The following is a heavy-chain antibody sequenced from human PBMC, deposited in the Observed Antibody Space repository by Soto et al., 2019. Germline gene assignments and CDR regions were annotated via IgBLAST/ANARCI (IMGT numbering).Heavy chain of an antibody. V-gene: IGHV3-23*01. CDR2: ISGSGGST. J-gene: IGHJ4*02. Sequence: GGSLRLSCAASGFTFSSYAMSWVRQAPGKGLEWVSAISGSGGSTYYADSVKGRFTISRDNSKNTLYLQMNSLRAEDTAVYYCAKDLSRPGYYGSGSYFEGGLRGYFDYWGQGTLVTVSS. CDR1: GFTFSSYA. D-gene: IGHD3-10*01. CDR3: AKDLSRPGYYGSGSYFEGGLRGYFDY.